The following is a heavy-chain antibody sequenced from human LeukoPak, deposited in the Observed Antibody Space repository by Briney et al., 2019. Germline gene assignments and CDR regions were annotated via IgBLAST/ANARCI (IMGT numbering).Heavy chain of an antibody. V-gene: IGHV1-69*05. D-gene: IGHD3-22*01. CDR3: ASSGSSGQGAFDI. CDR1: GGTFSSYA. Sequence: GASVKVSCKASGGTFSSYAISWVRPAPGKGLDGMGGIIPIFATANYAQKLQGKVTMTTDTSTSTAYMELRSLRSDDTAVYYCASSGSSGQGAFDIWGQGTMVTVSS. J-gene: IGHJ3*02. CDR2: IIPIFATA.